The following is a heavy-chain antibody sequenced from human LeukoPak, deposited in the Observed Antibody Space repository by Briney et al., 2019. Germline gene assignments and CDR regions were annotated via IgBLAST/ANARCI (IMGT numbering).Heavy chain of an antibody. CDR1: GGSFSGYS. Sequence: SETLSRTCAVYGGSFSGYSWSWIRQPPGKGLEWIGEINHSGSSNYNPSLKSRVTISVDKSKKQFSLKLSSVTAADTVVYYCARASYYDSSGNRGAFHYWRQGTLVTVSS. J-gene: IGHJ4*02. D-gene: IGHD3-22*01. V-gene: IGHV4-34*01. CDR2: INHSGSS. CDR3: ARASYYDSSGNRGAFHY.